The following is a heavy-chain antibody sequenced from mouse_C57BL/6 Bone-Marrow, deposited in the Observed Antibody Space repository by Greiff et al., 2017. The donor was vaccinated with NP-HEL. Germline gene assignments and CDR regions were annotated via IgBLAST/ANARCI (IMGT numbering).Heavy chain of an antibody. V-gene: IGHV1-4*01. CDR1: GYTFTSYT. Sequence: VQLQQSGAELARPGASVKMSCKASGYTFTSYTMHWVKQRPGQGLEWIGYINPSSGYTKYNQKFKDKATLTADKSSSPAYMQLSSLTSEDSAVYYCARSRWLRRDWYFDVWGTGTTVTVSS. J-gene: IGHJ1*03. CDR2: INPSSGYT. D-gene: IGHD2-2*01. CDR3: ARSRWLRRDWYFDV.